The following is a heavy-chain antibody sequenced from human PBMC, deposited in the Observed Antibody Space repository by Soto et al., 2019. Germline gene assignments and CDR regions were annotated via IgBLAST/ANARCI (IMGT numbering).Heavy chain of an antibody. V-gene: IGHV3-66*01. Sequence: EVQLVESGGGLVQPGGSLRLSCAASGFTVSSKYMSWVRQAPGKGLEWVSLIQSGGPTYYADSLKGRFTISRDTSENTVHLQMASLRAEDPAVYYCARDDVLCDGGLCYGVPLDVWRKGTTVTVSS. CDR1: GFTVSSKY. CDR3: ARDDVLCDGGLCYGVPLDV. D-gene: IGHD2-15*01. CDR2: IQSGGPT. J-gene: IGHJ6*04.